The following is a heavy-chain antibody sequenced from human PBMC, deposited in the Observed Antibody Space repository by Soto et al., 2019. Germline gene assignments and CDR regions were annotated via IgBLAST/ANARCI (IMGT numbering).Heavy chain of an antibody. D-gene: IGHD2-15*01. V-gene: IGHV3-48*03. J-gene: IGHJ3*02. CDR1: GFTFSSYE. CDR3: ARAYSDAFDI. CDR2: ISSSGTGI. Sequence: EVQLVESGGGLVQPGGSLRLSCAASGFTFSSYEMNWVRQAPGKGLEWVSYISSSGTGIYYADSVKGRFTISRDNAKNSLYLQMSSLRAEDTAVYYCARAYSDAFDIWGQGTMVTVSS.